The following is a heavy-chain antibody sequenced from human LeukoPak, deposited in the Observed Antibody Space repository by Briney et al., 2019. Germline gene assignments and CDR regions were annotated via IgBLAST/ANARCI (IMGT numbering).Heavy chain of an antibody. CDR3: ARGGGYYYDSSGYYTFDY. CDR1: GGTFSSYA. D-gene: IGHD3-22*01. J-gene: IGHJ4*02. Sequence: ASVKVSCKASGGTFSSYAISWVRQAPGQGLEWMGRIIPIFGTANYAQKFQGRVTITTDESTSTAYMELSSLRSEDTAVYYCARGGGYYYDSSGYYTFDYWGQGTLVTVSS. CDR2: IIPIFGTA. V-gene: IGHV1-69*05.